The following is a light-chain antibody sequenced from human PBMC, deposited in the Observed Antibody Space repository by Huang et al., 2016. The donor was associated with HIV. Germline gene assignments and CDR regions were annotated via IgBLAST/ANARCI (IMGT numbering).Light chain of an antibody. J-gene: IGKJ4*01. V-gene: IGKV3-11*01. CDR3: QQRSNWPPT. CDR2: DAS. CDR1: QSVNSY. Sequence: EIVLTQSPATLSLSPGERATLSCRASQSVNSYLAWYQQKPGQAPRRRIYDASNRATGIPARFSGSGSGTDFTLTISSLEPEDFAVYYCQQRSNWPPTFGGGTKVEIK.